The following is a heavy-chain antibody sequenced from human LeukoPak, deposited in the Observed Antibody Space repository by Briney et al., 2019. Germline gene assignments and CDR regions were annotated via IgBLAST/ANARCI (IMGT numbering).Heavy chain of an antibody. J-gene: IGHJ4*02. CDR2: IIPIFGTA. CDR1: GGTFSSYA. D-gene: IGHD3-10*01. V-gene: IGHV1-69*13. CDR3: AREINYGKPGLDY. Sequence: GASVNVSCKASGGTFSSYAISWVRQAPGQGLEWMGGIIPIFGTANYAQKFQGRVTITADESTSTAYMELSSLRFEDTAVYYCAREINYGKPGLDYWGQGTLVTVSS.